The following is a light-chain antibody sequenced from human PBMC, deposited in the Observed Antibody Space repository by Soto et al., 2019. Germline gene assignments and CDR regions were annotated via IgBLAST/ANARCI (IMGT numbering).Light chain of an antibody. CDR1: QSISSY. CDR2: AAS. J-gene: IGKJ4*01. Sequence: DIQMTQSPSSLSASVGDRVTITCRASQSISSYLNWYQQKPGKAPELLIYAASSLQSGVPSRFSVSGSGTDFTLTISSLQPEDFATYYCQQSYSTPLTFGGGTKVDIK. V-gene: IGKV1-39*01. CDR3: QQSYSTPLT.